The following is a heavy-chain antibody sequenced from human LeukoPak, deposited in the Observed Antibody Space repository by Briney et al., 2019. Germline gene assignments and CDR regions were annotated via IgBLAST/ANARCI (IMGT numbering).Heavy chain of an antibody. J-gene: IGHJ5*02. CDR1: GGTFSSYA. V-gene: IGHV1-69*13. D-gene: IGHD6-13*01. CDR3: ARTEIAAAGNWFDP. Sequence: SVKVSCKASGGTFSSYAISGVRQAPGQGLEWMGGIIPIFGTANYAQKFQGRVTITAGESTSTAYMELSSLRSEDTAVYYCARTEIAAAGNWFDPWGQGTLVTVSS. CDR2: IIPIFGTA.